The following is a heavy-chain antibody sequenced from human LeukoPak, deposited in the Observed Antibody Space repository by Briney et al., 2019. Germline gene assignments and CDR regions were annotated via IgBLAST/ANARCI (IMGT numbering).Heavy chain of an antibody. J-gene: IGHJ3*02. CDR2: VTSDGVT. D-gene: IGHD3-22*01. V-gene: IGHV3-74*01. CDR3: AKGSFMIATGSAFDI. Sequence: GGSLRLSCAASGFTFSNDWLHWVRQAPGKGLVWVSRVTSDGVTSYADSVKGRFAMSRDNAKNSLYLQMNSLRAEDTALYYCAKGSFMIATGSAFDIWGQGTMVTVSS. CDR1: GFTFSNDW.